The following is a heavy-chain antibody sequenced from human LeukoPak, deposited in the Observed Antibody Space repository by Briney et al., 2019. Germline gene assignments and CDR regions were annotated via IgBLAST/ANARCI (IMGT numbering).Heavy chain of an antibody. CDR1: GFSFSDRW. J-gene: IGHJ4*02. D-gene: IGHD1-14*01. CDR2: INKDGSEK. CDR3: ARSDHGPEY. Sequence: GGSLRLSCSASGFSFSDRWMNWVRQAPGQGLEWVAIINKDGSEKHYVDSVKGRFTISRDNAKNSLYLQMNSLRAEDSAVYYCARSDHGPEYWGQGTLVTASS. V-gene: IGHV3-7*01.